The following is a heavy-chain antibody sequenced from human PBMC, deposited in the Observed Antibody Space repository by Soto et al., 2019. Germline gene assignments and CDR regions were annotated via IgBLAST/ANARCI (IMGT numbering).Heavy chain of an antibody. Sequence: QVQLVQSGAEVKKPGASVKVSCKASGYTFTSYDINWVRQATGQGLEWMGWMNPNSGNTGYAQKFQGRVTMTRNTSISTAHMELSSLRSEDTAVYYCARGRIAAAANYYYYGMDVWGQGTTVTVSS. CDR2: MNPNSGNT. V-gene: IGHV1-8*01. CDR3: ARGRIAAAANYYYYGMDV. D-gene: IGHD6-13*01. J-gene: IGHJ6*02. CDR1: GYTFTSYD.